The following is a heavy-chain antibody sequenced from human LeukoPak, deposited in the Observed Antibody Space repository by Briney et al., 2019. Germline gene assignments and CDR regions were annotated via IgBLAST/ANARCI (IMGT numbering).Heavy chain of an antibody. CDR2: IKQDGSEK. Sequence: GGSLRLSCVGSGFTFSDYWMSWVRQAPGKGLEWVANIKQDGSEKDYVDALKGRFTISRDNAKNSLYLQMNSLRAEDTAVYYCARWLQLMRNFDWWGQGTLVTVSS. CDR3: ARWLQLMRNFDW. CDR1: GFTFSDYW. V-gene: IGHV3-7*01. J-gene: IGHJ4*02. D-gene: IGHD5-24*01.